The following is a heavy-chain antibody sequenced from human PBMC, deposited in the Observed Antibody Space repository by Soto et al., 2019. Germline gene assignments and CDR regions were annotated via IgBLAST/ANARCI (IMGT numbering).Heavy chain of an antibody. CDR1: GFTVSSSY. CDR2: IYSGGNT. J-gene: IGHJ4*02. CDR3: ARNWNYLFDY. V-gene: IGHV3-53*01. D-gene: IGHD1-7*01. Sequence: PVGSLRLSCAASGFTVSSSYMSWVRQAPGEGLEWVSVIYSGGNTYYADSVKGRFTISRDNSKNTLYLQMNSLRAEDTAVYYCARNWNYLFDYWGQGTLVTVSS.